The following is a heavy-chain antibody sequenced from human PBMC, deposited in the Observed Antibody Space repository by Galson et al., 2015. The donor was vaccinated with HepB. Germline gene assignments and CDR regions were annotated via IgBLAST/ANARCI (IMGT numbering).Heavy chain of an antibody. Sequence: SVTVSCKASGYTFTGYYMHWVRQAPGQGLEWMGWLNPNSGGTNYAQKFQGRVTMTRDTSISTAYMELSRLRSDDTAVYYCARGVRGSTFYYYGMDVWGQGTTVTVSS. CDR2: LNPNSGGT. J-gene: IGHJ6*02. D-gene: IGHD3-16*01. CDR3: ARGVRGSTFYYYGMDV. CDR1: GYTFTGYY. V-gene: IGHV1-2*02.